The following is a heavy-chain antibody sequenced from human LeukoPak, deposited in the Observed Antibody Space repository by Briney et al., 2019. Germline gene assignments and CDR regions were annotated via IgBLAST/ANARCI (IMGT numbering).Heavy chain of an antibody. CDR1: RFTFSGYW. CDR3: ARDSHRTYYDIPSFDY. CDR2: IKQDGSEK. D-gene: IGHD3-9*01. V-gene: IGHV3-7*01. Sequence: GGSLRLSCAASRFTFSGYWMSWVRQAPGKGLEWVANIKQDGSEKYYVDSVKGRFTISRDNAKNSLYLQMNSLRAEDTAVYYCARDSHRTYYDIPSFDYWGQGTLVTVSS. J-gene: IGHJ4*02.